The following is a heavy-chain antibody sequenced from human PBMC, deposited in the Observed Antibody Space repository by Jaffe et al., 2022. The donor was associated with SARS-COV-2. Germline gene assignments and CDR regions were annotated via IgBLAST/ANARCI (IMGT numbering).Heavy chain of an antibody. CDR3: ATETYYYDSSGYYSGADAFDI. V-gene: IGHV3-30*03. D-gene: IGHD3-22*01. CDR2: ISYDGSNK. J-gene: IGHJ3*02. Sequence: QVQLVESGGGVVQPGRSLRLSCAASGFTFSSYGMHWVRQAPGKGLEWVAVISYDGSNKYYADSVKGRFTISRDNSKNTLYLQMNSLRAEDTAVYYCATETYYYDSSGYYSGADAFDIWGQGTMVTVSS. CDR1: GFTFSSYG.